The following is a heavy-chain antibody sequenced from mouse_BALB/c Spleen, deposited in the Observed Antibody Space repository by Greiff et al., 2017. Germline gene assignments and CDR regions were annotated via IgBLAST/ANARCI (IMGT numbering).Heavy chain of an antibody. CDR3: ARKGGNYFDY. Sequence: EVKLQESGGGLVKPGGSLKLSCAASGFTFSSYAMSWVRQTPEKRLEWVASISSGGSTYYPDSVKGRFTITRDNARNILYLQMSSLRSEDTAMYYCARKGGNYFDYWGQGTTLTVSS. CDR1: GFTFSSYA. CDR2: ISSGGST. V-gene: IGHV5-6-5*01. J-gene: IGHJ2*01.